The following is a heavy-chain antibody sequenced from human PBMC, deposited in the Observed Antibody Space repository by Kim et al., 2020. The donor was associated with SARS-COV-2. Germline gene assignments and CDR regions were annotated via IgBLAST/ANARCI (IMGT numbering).Heavy chain of an antibody. D-gene: IGHD2-8*01. CDR3: ATDIGCKNGYYLYGMDV. Sequence: SVKVSCKASGGGTFSSDTFNWVRQVPGQGLEWMGGIIPVFGTAKYPQKFRDRLTIIADESTTTAYMELRGLRTEDTAVYYCATDIGCKNGYYLYGMDVWGQGTTVTVS. J-gene: IGHJ6*02. CDR2: IIPVFGTA. CDR1: GGGTFSSDT. V-gene: IGHV1-69*13.